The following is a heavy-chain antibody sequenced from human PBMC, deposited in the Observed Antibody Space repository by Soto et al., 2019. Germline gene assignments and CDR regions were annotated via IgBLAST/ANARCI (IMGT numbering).Heavy chain of an antibody. V-gene: IGHV4-39*01. CDR1: GESIRSSTYY. Sequence: QLQLQESGPGLVKPSETLSLTCTVSGESIRSSTYYLGWIRQTPGKGLEWIGSINYSGNTYYNPSLKSRVTISVDTSKSQISLKLSSVTAADTAVYFCARLYQGKRPPDYWGQGTLVTVSS. D-gene: IGHD2-2*01. CDR2: INYSGNT. CDR3: ARLYQGKRPPDY. J-gene: IGHJ4*02.